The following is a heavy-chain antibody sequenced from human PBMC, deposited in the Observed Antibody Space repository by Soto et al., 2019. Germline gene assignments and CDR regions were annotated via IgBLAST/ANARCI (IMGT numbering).Heavy chain of an antibody. CDR3: AKDLPKLGYCSGGSCYQGNYYYYGMDV. CDR1: GFTFVNYA. J-gene: IGHJ6*02. V-gene: IGHV3-23*01. D-gene: IGHD2-15*01. CDR2: IIDSGGST. Sequence: GGSLRLSCAASGFTFVNYAMSWVRQAPGKGLDCVSVIIDSGGSTYYADSVKGRFTISRDNSKNTLYLQMNSLRAEDTAVYYCAKDLPKLGYCSGGSCYQGNYYYYGMDVWGQGTTVTVSS.